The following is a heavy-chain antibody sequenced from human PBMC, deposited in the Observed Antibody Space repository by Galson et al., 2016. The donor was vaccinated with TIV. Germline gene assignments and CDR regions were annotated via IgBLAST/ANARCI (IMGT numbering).Heavy chain of an antibody. J-gene: IGHJ4*02. CDR1: GYTFTDYF. D-gene: IGHD2-21*02. CDR3: ARLTPCGGDCYYFDR. CDR2: IIPISGIA. V-gene: IGHV1-69*13. Sequence: SVKVSCKAAGYTFTDYFIHWVRRAPGQGLEWMGGIIPISGIADNSQKFQGRVSITAEVSTNTVYMELSSLRSEDTAVYYCARLTPCGGDCYYFDRWGQGTLVTVSS.